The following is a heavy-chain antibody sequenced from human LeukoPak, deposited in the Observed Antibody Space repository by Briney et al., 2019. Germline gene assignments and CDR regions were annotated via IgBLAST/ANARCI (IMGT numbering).Heavy chain of an antibody. CDR3: ARRYSGYEYFDY. D-gene: IGHD5-12*01. CDR1: GGSISSGGYF. Sequence: SQTLSLTCTVSGGSISSGGYFWNWIRQHPGKGLEWIGNIYHGGSTYHNPSLKSRVTISVDTSKNQFSLKLSSVTAADTAVYYCARRYSGYEYFDYWGQGTLVTVSS. CDR2: IYHGGST. V-gene: IGHV4-31*03. J-gene: IGHJ4*02.